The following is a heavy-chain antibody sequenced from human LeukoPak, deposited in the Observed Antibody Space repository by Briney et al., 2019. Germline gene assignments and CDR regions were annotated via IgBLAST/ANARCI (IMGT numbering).Heavy chain of an antibody. V-gene: IGHV3-30*04. J-gene: IGHJ4*02. D-gene: IGHD6-13*01. CDR1: GFTFSYFT. CDR3: ARGLHDRSWYGAH. Sequence: GALRLSCAASGFTFSYFTMEWGRQAPGKGVEWGGLLPPDGSYQYYADSLKGRFTISRDNFKNALYLQMNSLRLEDTAVYYCARGLHDRSWYGAHWGQGTLLSVSS. CDR2: LPPDGSYQ.